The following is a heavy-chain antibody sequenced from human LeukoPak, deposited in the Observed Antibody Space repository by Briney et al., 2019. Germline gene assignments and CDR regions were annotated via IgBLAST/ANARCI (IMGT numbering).Heavy chain of an antibody. Sequence: GRSLRLSCAASGFTFSSYGMHWVRQAPGKGLEWVAVIWYDGSNKYYADSVKGRFTISRDNSKNTLYLQMNSLRAEDTAVYYCAKDYRGSYYYGGRGSWFDPWGQGTLVTVSS. CDR1: GFTFSSYG. CDR3: AKDYRGSYYYGGRGSWFDP. V-gene: IGHV3-33*06. J-gene: IGHJ5*02. CDR2: IWYDGSNK. D-gene: IGHD3-10*01.